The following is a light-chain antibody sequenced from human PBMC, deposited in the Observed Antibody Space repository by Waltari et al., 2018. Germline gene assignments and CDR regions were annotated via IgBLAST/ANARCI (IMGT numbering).Light chain of an antibody. Sequence: QSALTQPASVSGSPGQSITISCTGTNSDVGDFDFVSWYQQHPGEAPKLLFYDVSNRPSGVSHRFSGSKAGNTASLTISGLQAEDDADYYCSSYTASRALEVLFGGGTKLTVL. J-gene: IGLJ2*01. V-gene: IGLV2-14*03. CDR2: DVS. CDR1: NSDVGDFDF. CDR3: SSYTASRALEVL.